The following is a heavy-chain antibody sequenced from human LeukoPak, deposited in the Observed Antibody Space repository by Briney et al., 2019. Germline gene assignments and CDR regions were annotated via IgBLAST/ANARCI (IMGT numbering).Heavy chain of an antibody. V-gene: IGHV3-23*01. CDR2: LSGTGGST. Sequence: PGGSLRLSCAASGFTFSNYAMSWVRQAPGKGLEWVSTLSGTGGSTYYADSVKGRFTISRDNAKNSVYLQMNSLRAEDTAVYYCGRDRPPDYWGQGTLVTVSS. CDR1: GFTFSNYA. CDR3: GRDRPPDY. J-gene: IGHJ4*02.